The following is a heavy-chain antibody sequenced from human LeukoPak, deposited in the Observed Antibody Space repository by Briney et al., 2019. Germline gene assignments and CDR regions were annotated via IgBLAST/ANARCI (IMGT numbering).Heavy chain of an antibody. Sequence: SQTLSLTCTVSGGSISSGGYYWSWIRQPPGKGLEWIGYIYHSGSTYYNPSLKSRVTISVDRSKNQFSLKLSSVTAADTAVYYCARVETTMIRYWGQGTLVAVSS. CDR1: GGSISSGGYY. CDR3: ARVETTMIRY. CDR2: IYHSGST. V-gene: IGHV4-30-2*01. D-gene: IGHD3-16*01. J-gene: IGHJ4*02.